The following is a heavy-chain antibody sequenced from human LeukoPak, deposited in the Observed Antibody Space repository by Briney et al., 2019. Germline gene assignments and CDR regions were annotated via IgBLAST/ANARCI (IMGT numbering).Heavy chain of an antibody. V-gene: IGHV5-51*01. Sequence: GESLKISCKGSGYSFTSYWIGWLRPMPGKGVEWMGIIYPGDSDTRYSPSFQGQVTISADKSISTAYLQWSSLKASDTAMYYCARHSLGLLAYYFDYWGQGTLVTVSS. CDR3: ARHSLGLLAYYFDY. CDR2: IYPGDSDT. D-gene: IGHD2-15*01. J-gene: IGHJ4*02. CDR1: GYSFTSYW.